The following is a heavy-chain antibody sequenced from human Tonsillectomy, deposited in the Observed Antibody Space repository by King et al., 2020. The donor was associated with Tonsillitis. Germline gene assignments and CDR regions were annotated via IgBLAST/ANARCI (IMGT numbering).Heavy chain of an antibody. J-gene: IGHJ4*02. CDR1: GFTFSSYA. CDR2: ISGSGGTT. CDR3: AKDRVTTFDRIFDY. V-gene: IGHV3-23*04. D-gene: IGHD4-17*01. Sequence: EVQLVESGGGLVQPGGSLRLSCAASGFTFSSYAMSWVRQAPGKGLEWVSGISGSGGTTYYADSVRGRLTISRDNSKNTLYLQMNSLRAEDTAVYYCAKDRVTTFDRIFDYWGQGTLVTVSS.